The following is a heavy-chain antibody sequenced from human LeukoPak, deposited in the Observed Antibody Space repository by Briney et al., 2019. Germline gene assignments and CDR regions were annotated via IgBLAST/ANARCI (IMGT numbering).Heavy chain of an antibody. D-gene: IGHD4-17*01. CDR3: TTEDYGDYVPDY. J-gene: IGHJ4*02. CDR2: IRSKTDGGTT. Sequence: GGSLRLSCAASGFTFSNAWMSWVRQAPGKGLEWVGQIRSKTDGGTTDYAAPVKGRFTISGDDSKNTLYLQMNSLRIEDAAVYYCTTEDYGDYVPDYWGQGTLVTVSS. CDR1: GFTFSNAW. V-gene: IGHV3-15*01.